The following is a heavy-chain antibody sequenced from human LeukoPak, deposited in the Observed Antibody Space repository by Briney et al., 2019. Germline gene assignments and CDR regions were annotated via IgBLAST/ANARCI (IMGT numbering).Heavy chain of an antibody. CDR3: ARVYTAMVYRYYFDY. D-gene: IGHD5-18*01. CDR1: GGSISSYY. Sequence: PSETLSLTCTVSGGSISSYYWSWIRQPPGKGLEWIGYIYYSGSTYYNPSLKSRVTISVDTSKNQFSLKLSSVTAADTAVYYCARVYTAMVYRYYFDYWGQGTLVTVSS. CDR2: IYYSGST. V-gene: IGHV4-59*12. J-gene: IGHJ4*02.